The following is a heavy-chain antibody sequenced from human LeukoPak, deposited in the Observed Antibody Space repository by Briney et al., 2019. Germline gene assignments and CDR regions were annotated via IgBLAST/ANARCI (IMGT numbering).Heavy chain of an antibody. CDR1: GGSFSGYY. Sequence: PSETLSLTCAVYGGSFSGYYWSWIRQPPGKGLEWIGYIYYSGSTNYNPSLKSRVTISVDTSKNQFSLKLSSVTAADTAVYYCARGPGGWYFYWGQGTLVTVSS. CDR2: IYYSGST. CDR3: ARGPGGWYFY. V-gene: IGHV4-59*01. D-gene: IGHD6-19*01. J-gene: IGHJ4*02.